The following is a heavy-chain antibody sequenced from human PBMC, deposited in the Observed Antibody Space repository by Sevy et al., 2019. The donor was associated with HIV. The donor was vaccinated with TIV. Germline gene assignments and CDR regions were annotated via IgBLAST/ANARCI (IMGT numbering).Heavy chain of an antibody. Sequence: GGCLRLSCAASGFDFSIYSMIWVRQAPGKGLECVSTLSFGCGKINYADSVKGRFTISRDNSKSSVYLQMNNMRVEDTAVYYCAREGCTKPHDYWGQGTLVTVSS. V-gene: IGHV3-23*01. CDR2: LSFGCGKI. CDR1: GFDFSIYS. J-gene: IGHJ4*02. D-gene: IGHD2-8*01. CDR3: AREGCTKPHDY.